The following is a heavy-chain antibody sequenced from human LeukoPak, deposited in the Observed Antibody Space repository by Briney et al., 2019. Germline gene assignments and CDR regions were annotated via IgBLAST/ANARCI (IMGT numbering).Heavy chain of an antibody. V-gene: IGHV4-59*01. J-gene: IGHJ5*02. D-gene: IGHD3-3*01. CDR2: IYYSGST. CDR1: GGSISSYY. Sequence: PSETLSLTCTVSGGSISSYYWSWIRQPPGKGLEWIGYIYYSGSTNYNPSLKSRVTISVDTSKNQFSLKLSSVTAADTAVYYCARGRSYYDFWSGRNWFDPWGQGTLVTVSS. CDR3: ARGRSYYDFWSGRNWFDP.